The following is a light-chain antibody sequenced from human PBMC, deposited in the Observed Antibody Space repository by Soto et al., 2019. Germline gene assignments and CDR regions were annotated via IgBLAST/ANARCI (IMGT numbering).Light chain of an antibody. CDR3: SSYISSNTRV. J-gene: IGLJ3*02. CDR2: EVT. V-gene: IGLV2-14*01. CDR1: SSDVGGYNY. Sequence: QSALTQPASVSGSPGQSITIPCTGTSSDVGGYNYVSWYQQNPGKAPKLMIYEVTTRPSGVSNRFSGSKSGNTPSLTISGLQAADEADYYCSSYISSNTRVFGGGTKVTVL.